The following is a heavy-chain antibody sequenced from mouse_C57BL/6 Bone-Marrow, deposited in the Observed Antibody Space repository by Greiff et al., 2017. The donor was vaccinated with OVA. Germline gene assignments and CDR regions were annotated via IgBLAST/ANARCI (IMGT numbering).Heavy chain of an antibody. CDR1: GFTFSDYY. D-gene: IGHD1-1*01. J-gene: IGHJ1*03. Sequence: EVKLVESGGGLVQPGGSLKLSCAASGFTFSDYYMYWVRQTPEKRLEWVAYISNGGGSTYYPDTVKGRFTISRDNAKNTLYLQMSRLKSEDTAMYYCASHYYGSDWYFDVWGTGTTVTVSS. CDR3: ASHYYGSDWYFDV. CDR2: ISNGGGST. V-gene: IGHV5-12*01.